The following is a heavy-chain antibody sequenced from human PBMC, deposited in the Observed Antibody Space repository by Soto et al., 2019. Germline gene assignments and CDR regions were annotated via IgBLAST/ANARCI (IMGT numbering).Heavy chain of an antibody. CDR3: AKEPQRVTGPKPSWFNP. D-gene: IGHD1-20*01. CDR1: GFTFSSYA. J-gene: IGHJ5*02. CDR2: ISGSGGST. V-gene: IGHV3-23*01. Sequence: GGSLRLSCAASGFTFSSYAMSWVRQAPGKGLEWVSAISGSGGSTYYADSVKGRFTISRDNSKNTLYLQMNSLRAEDTAVYYCAKEPQRVTGPKPSWFNPWGQGTLVTVSS.